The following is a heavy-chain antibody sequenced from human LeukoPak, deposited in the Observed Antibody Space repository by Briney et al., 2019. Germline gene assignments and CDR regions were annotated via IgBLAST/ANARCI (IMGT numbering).Heavy chain of an antibody. V-gene: IGHV1-18*01. D-gene: IGHD3-3*01. Sequence: GASVKVSCKASGYTFINYGVFWVRQAPGQGLEWMAWISAHNSNTNYAWDLLGRLTLTTDSSTSTAYMELTGLRPDDTAVYYCARMGGGANFDFWSGLDYWGQGTLVTVSS. J-gene: IGHJ4*02. CDR2: ISAHNSNT. CDR1: GYTFINYG. CDR3: ARMGGGANFDFWSGLDY.